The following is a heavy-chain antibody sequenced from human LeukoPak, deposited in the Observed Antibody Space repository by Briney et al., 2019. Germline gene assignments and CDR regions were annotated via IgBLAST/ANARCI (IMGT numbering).Heavy chain of an antibody. J-gene: IGHJ5*02. CDR3: ARGLRAGWFDP. CDR2: ISGSGGST. D-gene: IGHD2-15*01. CDR1: GFTFSSYA. V-gene: IGHV3-23*01. Sequence: GGSLRLSCAASGFTFSSYAMSWVRQAPGKGLEWVSAISGSGGSTYYADSVKGRFTISRDNSKNTLYLQMNSLGDEATAVYYSARGLRAGWFDPWGQGTLVTVSS.